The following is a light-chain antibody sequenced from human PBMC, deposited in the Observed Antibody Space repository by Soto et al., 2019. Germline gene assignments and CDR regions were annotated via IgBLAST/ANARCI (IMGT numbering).Light chain of an antibody. CDR3: SSYAGPFVI. Sequence: QSVLTQPASVAGSPGQSITISCTGTGSDVGNYNLLSWYQQHPGKAPKLMISEGTKRPSGVSNRFSGSGSGNTASLTISGLQAEDEDDYYCSSYAGPFVIFGGGTKLTVL. CDR1: GSDVGNYNL. V-gene: IGLV2-23*01. CDR2: EGT. J-gene: IGLJ2*01.